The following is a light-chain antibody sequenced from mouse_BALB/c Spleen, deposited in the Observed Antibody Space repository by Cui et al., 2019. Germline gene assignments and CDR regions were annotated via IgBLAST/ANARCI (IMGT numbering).Light chain of an antibody. CDR2: YTS. V-gene: IGKV10-96*01. Sequence: DIQMIQTTSSLYASLGDRGTISCWASQDISNYLNWYQQKPDCTVKPLIYYTSRLHSGVPSMVSGSRSGTDYSLTMINLEKEDIATYFCQQSNTLPLLTFGDGTKLELK. CDR3: QQSNTLPLLT. J-gene: IGKJ5*01. CDR1: QDISNY.